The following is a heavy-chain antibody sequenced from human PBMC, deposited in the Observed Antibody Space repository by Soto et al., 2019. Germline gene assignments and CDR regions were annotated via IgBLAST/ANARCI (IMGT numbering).Heavy chain of an antibody. CDR3: ARGHVRFLEWLLCGWFDP. D-gene: IGHD3-3*01. Sequence: PSETLSLTCAVYGGSFSGYYWSWIRQPPGKGLEWIGEINHSGSTNYNPSLKSRVTISVDTSKNQFSLKLSSVTAADTAVYYCARGHVRFLEWLLCGWFDPWGQGTLVTVSS. CDR1: GGSFSGYY. CDR2: INHSGST. J-gene: IGHJ5*02. V-gene: IGHV4-34*01.